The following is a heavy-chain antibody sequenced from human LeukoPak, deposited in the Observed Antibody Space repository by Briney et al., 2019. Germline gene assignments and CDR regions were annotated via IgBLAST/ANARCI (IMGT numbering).Heavy chain of an antibody. Sequence: GGSLRLSCAASGFTFSSYGMHWVRQAPGKGLEWVAFIRYDGSNKYYADSVKGRFTISRDNSKNTLYLQVNSLRAEDTAVYYCAKAYHYYYGSGSSDYWGQGTLVTVSS. CDR3: AKAYHYYYGSGSSDY. CDR2: IRYDGSNK. V-gene: IGHV3-30*02. J-gene: IGHJ4*02. D-gene: IGHD3-10*01. CDR1: GFTFSSYG.